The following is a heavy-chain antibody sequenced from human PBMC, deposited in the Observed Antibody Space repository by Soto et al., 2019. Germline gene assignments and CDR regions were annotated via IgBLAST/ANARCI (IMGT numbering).Heavy chain of an antibody. CDR3: ARDLKVAGTNSFYYYGMDV. Sequence: EVQLVGSGGGLVKPGGSLRLSCTDSGVTFSNYTMNWVRQAPGKGLEWVSSISRSSRNIYYADSVKGRFTISRDNAKNALYLQMNSLRAEDTAVYYCARDLKVAGTNSFYYYGMDVWGQRTTVTVSS. CDR1: GVTFSNYT. CDR2: ISRSSRNI. J-gene: IGHJ6*02. V-gene: IGHV3-21*01. D-gene: IGHD6-19*01.